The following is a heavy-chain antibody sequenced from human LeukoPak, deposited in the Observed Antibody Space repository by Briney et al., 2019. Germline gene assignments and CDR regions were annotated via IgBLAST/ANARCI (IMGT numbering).Heavy chain of an antibody. CDR2: IWYDGSNK. CDR3: ARDRYYGSGTIAGLY. V-gene: IGHV3-33*01. CDR1: GFTFSSYG. Sequence: GGSLRLCCAASGFTFSSYGMHWVRQAAGKGLEWVAVIWYDGSNKYYADSVKGRFTISRDNSKNTLYLQMNSLRAEDTAVYYCARDRYYGSGTIAGLYWGQGTLVTVSS. J-gene: IGHJ4*02. D-gene: IGHD3-10*01.